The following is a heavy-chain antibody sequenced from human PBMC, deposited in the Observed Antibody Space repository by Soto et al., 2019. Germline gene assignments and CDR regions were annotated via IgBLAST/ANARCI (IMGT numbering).Heavy chain of an antibody. Sequence: QVQLVQSGAEVKKPGASVKVSCKASGYTFSSYGISWVRQAPGQGLEWTGWISAYNGNTNYAQKLQGRVTMTTDTSASTAYLELRSLRSDDTAVYYCARGVSLRKVRDQTGMDVWGQGTTVTVSS. D-gene: IGHD3-10*01. CDR3: ARGVSLRKVRDQTGMDV. CDR1: GYTFSSYG. J-gene: IGHJ6*02. V-gene: IGHV1-18*04. CDR2: ISAYNGNT.